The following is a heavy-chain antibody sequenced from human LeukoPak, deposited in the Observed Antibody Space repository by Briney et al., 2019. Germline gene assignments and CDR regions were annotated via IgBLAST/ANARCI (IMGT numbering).Heavy chain of an antibody. CDR3: ARASYSSGWKYYFDY. CDR1: GGTFSSYA. D-gene: IGHD6-19*01. Sequence: SVKVSCTASGGTFSSYAISWVRQAPGQGLEWMGGIIPIFGTANYAQKFQGRVTITADESTSTAYMELSSLRSEDTAVYYCARASYSSGWKYYFDYWGQGTLVTVSS. CDR2: IIPIFGTA. J-gene: IGHJ4*02. V-gene: IGHV1-69*13.